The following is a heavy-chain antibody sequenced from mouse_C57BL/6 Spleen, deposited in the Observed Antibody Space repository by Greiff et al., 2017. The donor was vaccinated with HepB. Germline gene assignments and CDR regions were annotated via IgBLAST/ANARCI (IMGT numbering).Heavy chain of an antibody. CDR3: ARYSRYPTGFAY. D-gene: IGHD1-1*01. Sequence: EVQLQQSGPELVKPGASVKMSCKASGYTFTDYNMHWVKQSHGKSLEWIGYINPNNGGTSYNQKFKGKATLTVNKSSSTAYMALRSLTSEDSAVYYCARYSRYPTGFAYWGQGTLVTVSA. CDR2: INPNNGGT. V-gene: IGHV1-22*01. CDR1: GYTFTDYN. J-gene: IGHJ3*01.